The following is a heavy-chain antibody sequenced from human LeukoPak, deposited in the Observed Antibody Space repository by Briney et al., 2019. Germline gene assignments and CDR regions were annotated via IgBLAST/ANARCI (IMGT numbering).Heavy chain of an antibody. CDR1: GFTFSSYA. CDR3: AKGSNDYVWGSYSLDAFDI. CDR2: ISGSGGST. D-gene: IGHD3-16*02. J-gene: IGHJ3*02. Sequence: GSLRLSCAASGFTFSSYAMSWVRQAPGKGLEWVSAISGSGGSTYYADSVKGRFTISRDNSKNTLYLQMNSLRAEDTAVYYCAKGSNDYVWGSYSLDAFDIWGQGTMVTVSS. V-gene: IGHV3-23*01.